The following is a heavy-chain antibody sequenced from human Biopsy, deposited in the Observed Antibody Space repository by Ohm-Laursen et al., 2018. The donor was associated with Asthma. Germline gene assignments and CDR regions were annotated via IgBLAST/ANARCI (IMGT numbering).Heavy chain of an antibody. Sequence: GSLRLSCTASGFTFSGYTVNWVRQAPGKGLEWVSSITSSSSYIFYADSVKGRFTISRDNPRNSLYLQMNSLRAEDTAVYYCARDAPTGGYIDYWGLGTLVTVSS. CDR2: ITSSSSYI. CDR3: ARDAPTGGYIDY. J-gene: IGHJ4*02. V-gene: IGHV3-21*01. D-gene: IGHD7-27*01. CDR1: GFTFSGYT.